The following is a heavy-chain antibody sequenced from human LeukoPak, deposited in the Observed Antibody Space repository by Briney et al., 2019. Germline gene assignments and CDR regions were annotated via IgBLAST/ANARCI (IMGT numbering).Heavy chain of an antibody. Sequence: GRSPRLSCAASGFTFDDYAMHWVRQAPGKGLEWVSGISWNSGSIGYADSVKGRFTISRDNAKNSLYLQMNSLRAEDTALYYCASVYPGGYWGQGTLVTVSS. J-gene: IGHJ4*02. D-gene: IGHD5/OR15-5a*01. CDR3: ASVYPGGY. CDR1: GFTFDDYA. V-gene: IGHV3-9*01. CDR2: ISWNSGSI.